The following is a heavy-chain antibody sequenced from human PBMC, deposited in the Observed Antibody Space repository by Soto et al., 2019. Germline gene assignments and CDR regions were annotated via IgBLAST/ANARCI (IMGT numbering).Heavy chain of an antibody. CDR1: GFTFSRCD. Sequence: GGSLRLSCATSGFTFSRCDMNWVRQAPGKGLEWVSFISSSASYMYYADPVKGRFTISRDNSKKSLYLQMNSLRADDTAVYYCARECVDTVTSITIPFDYWGQGALVTVSS. CDR3: ARECVDTVTSITIPFDY. CDR2: ISSSASYM. V-gene: IGHV3-21*01. J-gene: IGHJ4*02. D-gene: IGHD5-12*01.